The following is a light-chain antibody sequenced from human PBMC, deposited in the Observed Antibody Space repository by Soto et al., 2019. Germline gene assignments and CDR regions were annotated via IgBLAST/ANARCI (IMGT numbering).Light chain of an antibody. Sequence: DIPMTQSPSTLSASVGDRVTITCRASQSISSWLAWYQQKPGKAPKLLIYKASSLESGVPSRFSGSGSGTEFTLTISSLQPDDFATYYCQQYNSYSWTFDQGTKVEIK. J-gene: IGKJ1*01. CDR3: QQYNSYSWT. CDR2: KAS. CDR1: QSISSW. V-gene: IGKV1-5*03.